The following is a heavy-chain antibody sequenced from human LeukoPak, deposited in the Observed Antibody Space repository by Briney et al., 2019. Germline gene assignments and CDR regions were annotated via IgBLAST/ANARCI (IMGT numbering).Heavy chain of an antibody. J-gene: IGHJ4*02. CDR1: GFTVSSNY. CDR3: ARGGDYGTFDY. Sequence: GGSLRLSCAVSGFTVSSNYMSWVRQAPGKGLEWVSVLYSGGNTYYADSVKGRFTISRDNSKNTLYLQMNSLRAEDTAVYYCARGGDYGTFDYWGQGAPVIVSS. D-gene: IGHD4-17*01. CDR2: LYSGGNT. V-gene: IGHV3-53*01.